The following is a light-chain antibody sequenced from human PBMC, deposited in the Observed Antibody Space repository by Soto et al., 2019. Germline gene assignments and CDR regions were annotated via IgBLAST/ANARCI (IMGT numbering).Light chain of an antibody. V-gene: IGLV1-51*01. Sequence: QSVLTQPPSVSAAPGQRVTISCSGSSSNIGGNSVSWYQQLPGTAPKLLIYDDDKRPSGIPDRFSGSKSGTSATLGITGFQNGDEADYYCGSWDSSMSAYVFGTWTKVTVL. CDR2: DDD. J-gene: IGLJ1*01. CDR1: SSNIGGNS. CDR3: GSWDSSMSAYV.